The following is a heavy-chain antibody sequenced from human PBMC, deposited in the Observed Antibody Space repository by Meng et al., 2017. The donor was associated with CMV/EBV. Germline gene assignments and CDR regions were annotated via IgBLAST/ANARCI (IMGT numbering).Heavy chain of an antibody. CDR3: ARVYIAAAGVSDY. CDR2: IRSKANSYAT. CDR1: GFTFSGSA. J-gene: IGHJ4*02. Sequence: GGSLRLSCAASGFTFSGSAMHWVRQASGKGLEWVGRIRSKANSYATAYAASVKGRFTISRDDSKNTAYLQMNSLKTEDTAVYYCARVYIAAAGVSDYWGQGTLVTVSS. V-gene: IGHV3-73*01. D-gene: IGHD6-13*01.